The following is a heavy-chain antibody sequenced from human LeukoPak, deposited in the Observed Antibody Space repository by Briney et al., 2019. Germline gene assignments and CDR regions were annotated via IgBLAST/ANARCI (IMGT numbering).Heavy chain of an antibody. CDR3: AREGPYYYDSSGSFDY. Sequence: GASVKVSCKASGYTFTSYDINWVRQAPGQGLEWMGWISAYNGNTNYAQKLQGRVTMTTDTSTGTAYMELRSLRSDDTAVYYCAREGPYYYDSSGSFDYWGQGTLVTVSS. J-gene: IGHJ4*02. CDR1: GYTFTSYD. D-gene: IGHD3-22*01. V-gene: IGHV1-18*01. CDR2: ISAYNGNT.